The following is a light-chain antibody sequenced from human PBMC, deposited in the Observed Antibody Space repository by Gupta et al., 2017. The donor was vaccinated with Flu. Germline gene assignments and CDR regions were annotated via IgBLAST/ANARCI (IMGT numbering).Light chain of an antibody. CDR2: WAS. CDR1: LSVLPSPDSQNY. CDR3: QQYYGTPLT. J-gene: IGKJ4*01. Sequence: NCKSSLSVLPSPDSQNYLAWYQQKPGQPPKLLIYWASTRESGVPDRFSGSGSGTDFTLTISSLQAEDVAVYYCQQYYGTPLTFGGGTKVEIK. V-gene: IGKV4-1*01.